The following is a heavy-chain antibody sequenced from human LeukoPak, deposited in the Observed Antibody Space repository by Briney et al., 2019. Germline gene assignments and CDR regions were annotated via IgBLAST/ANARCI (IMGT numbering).Heavy chain of an antibody. CDR1: GFTVSNNH. CDR2: IYSGGST. Sequence: GGSLRLSCAASGFTVSNNHMSWVRQAPGKGLEWVSVIYSGGSTYYADSVKGRFTISRDNSKNTLYLQMNSLRAEDTAVYYCARDPTGDLDDWGQGTLVTVSS. CDR3: ARDPTGDLDD. D-gene: IGHD7-27*01. V-gene: IGHV3-53*01. J-gene: IGHJ4*02.